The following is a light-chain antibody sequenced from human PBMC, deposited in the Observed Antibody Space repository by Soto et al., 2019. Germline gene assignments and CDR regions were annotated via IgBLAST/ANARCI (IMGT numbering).Light chain of an antibody. J-gene: IGKJ1*01. CDR1: QSVSSN. Sequence: EIVMTQSPATLSVSPGERATLSCRASQSVSSNLAWYQQKVGQAPRVLIYDASTRATGIPGRISGRGSGTEFHLTPCSLQSDDFAVYYCQQDNNWAEPFGPGTKVEIK. CDR3: QQDNNWAEP. CDR2: DAS. V-gene: IGKV3-15*01.